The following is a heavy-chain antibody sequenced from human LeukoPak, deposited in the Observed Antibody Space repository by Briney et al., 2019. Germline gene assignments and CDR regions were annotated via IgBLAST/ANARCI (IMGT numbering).Heavy chain of an antibody. CDR3: AIWTSGNY. D-gene: IGHD1-1*01. J-gene: IGHJ4*02. CDR2: MDPTGSQK. CDR1: QFTFNGSW. V-gene: IGHV3-7*01. Sequence: PGVTLRLSCADSQFTFNGSWMNWVPQAPGKGLEWVANMDPTGSQKRYVDSVKGRFTISKDNPGASLYLDMHSLRAEDTAIYYCAIWTSGNYWGQGTLVTVSS.